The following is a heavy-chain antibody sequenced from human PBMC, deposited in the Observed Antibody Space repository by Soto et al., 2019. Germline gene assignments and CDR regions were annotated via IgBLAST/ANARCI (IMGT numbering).Heavy chain of an antibody. CDR2: IYWNDDK. CDR1: GFSLSTSGVG. J-gene: IGHJ6*02. V-gene: IGHV2-5*01. D-gene: IGHD4-4*01. Sequence: SGPTLVNPTHALTLTCTFSGFSLSTSGVGVGWIRQPPGKALEWLALIYWNDDKRYSPSLKGRLTIAKDTSKNQVVLTMTNMDPVDTATYYCARSKIAVTTHYDMGVWGQGTTVTVSS. CDR3: ARSKIAVTTHYDMGV.